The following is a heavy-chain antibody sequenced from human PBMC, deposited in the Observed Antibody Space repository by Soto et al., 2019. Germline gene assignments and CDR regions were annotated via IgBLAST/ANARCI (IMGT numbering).Heavy chain of an antibody. Sequence: QVQLVESGGGVVQPGRSLRLSCAASGFTFSSYGMHWVRQAPGKGLEWVAVIWYDGSNKYYADSVKGRFTISRDNSKNPLYLQMNSLRAEYTVVYSCARDANYVFWSVFYPHYYSVMDVWGQGPPVPVPS. D-gene: IGHD3-3*01. CDR1: GFTFSSYG. CDR2: IWYDGSNK. J-gene: IGHJ6*02. CDR3: ARDANYVFWSVFYPHYYSVMDV. V-gene: IGHV3-33*01.